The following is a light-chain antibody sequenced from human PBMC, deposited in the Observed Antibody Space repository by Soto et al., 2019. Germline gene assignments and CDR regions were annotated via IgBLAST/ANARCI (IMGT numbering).Light chain of an antibody. V-gene: IGKV3-15*01. CDR3: QHFGSSRGT. Sequence: EIVMTQSPATLSVSPGERATLSCRASQSVSSNLAWYQQKPGQAPRLLIYGASTRATGIPARFSGSGSGTEFRRTMSRMQSEDFAVHYCQHFGSSRGTFGQGTKVDMK. CDR1: QSVSSN. CDR2: GAS. J-gene: IGKJ1*01.